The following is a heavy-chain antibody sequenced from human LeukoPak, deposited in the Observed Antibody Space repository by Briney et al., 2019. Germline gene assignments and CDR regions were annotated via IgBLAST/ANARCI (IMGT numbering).Heavy chain of an antibody. V-gene: IGHV4-59*01. CDR3: ARGIESYGDYGY. CDR2: MYNSGST. CDR1: GGSISGSY. D-gene: IGHD4-17*01. Sequence: SETLSLTCTVSGGSISGSYWRWIRQPPGKGLEWIAYMYNSGSTNYNPSLKSRVNISIDTSKNQFSLKLSSLTAADTAIYYCARGIESYGDYGYWGQGILVTVSS. J-gene: IGHJ4*02.